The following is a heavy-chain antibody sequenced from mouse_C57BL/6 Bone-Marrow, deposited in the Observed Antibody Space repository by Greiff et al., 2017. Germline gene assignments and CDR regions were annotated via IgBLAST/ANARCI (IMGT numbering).Heavy chain of an antibody. D-gene: IGHD3-2*02. CDR3: ARLDSSGFAWFAY. Sequence: QVQLKQSGPGLVAPSQSLSITCTVSGFSLTSYAISWVRQPPGKGLEWLGVIWNGGGTNYNSALKSRLSISKDNSKSQVFLKINRLQTDDTARYYWARLDSSGFAWFAYWGQGTLVTVSA. CDR2: IWNGGGT. J-gene: IGHJ3*01. CDR1: GFSLTSYA. V-gene: IGHV2-9-1*01.